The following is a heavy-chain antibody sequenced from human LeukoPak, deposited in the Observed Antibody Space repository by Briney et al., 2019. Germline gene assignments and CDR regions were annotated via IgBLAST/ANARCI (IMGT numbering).Heavy chain of an antibody. Sequence: PGRSLRLSCAASGFTFSSYAMHWVRQAPGKGLEWVTFISYDGSNKYYADSVKGRFTISRDTSKNTLYLQMNSLRVEDTAVYYCARTPPNPYHLTYFDYWGQGTLVTVSS. D-gene: IGHD3-16*01. CDR2: ISYDGSNK. CDR3: ARTPPNPYHLTYFDY. CDR1: GFTFSSYA. V-gene: IGHV3-30*03. J-gene: IGHJ4*02.